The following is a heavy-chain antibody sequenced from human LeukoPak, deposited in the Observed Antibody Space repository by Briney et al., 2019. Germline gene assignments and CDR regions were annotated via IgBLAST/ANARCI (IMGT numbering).Heavy chain of an antibody. D-gene: IGHD3-10*01. CDR2: VSSGFHA. J-gene: IGHJ6*02. V-gene: IGHV3-13*01. CDR3: ARERFGELLSNSMDV. Sequence: GGSLRLSCTASGFTLGSHDMHWVRQIPGQGLEWVAAVSSGFHAFFADSVQGRFTVSREDARNSLYLQMNSLRAGDTAVYYCARERFGELLSNSMDVWGQGTTVTVSS. CDR1: GFTLGSHD.